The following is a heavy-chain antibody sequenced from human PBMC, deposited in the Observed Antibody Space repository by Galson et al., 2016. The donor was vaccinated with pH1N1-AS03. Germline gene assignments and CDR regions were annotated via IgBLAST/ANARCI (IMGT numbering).Heavy chain of an antibody. D-gene: IGHD4-23*01. CDR3: VRDRRPDNGANSFDF. CDR1: DVSVSSGSSY. CDR2: IYYSGST. J-gene: IGHJ4*01. V-gene: IGHV4-61*01. Sequence: ETLSLTCSVSDVSVSSGSSYWSWVRQPPGKGLEWIGYIYYSGSTRYNPSLKSRVTISLDTSKNQVSLTLRSVTATDTAISYCVRDRRPDNGANSFDFWGHGILVPVPS.